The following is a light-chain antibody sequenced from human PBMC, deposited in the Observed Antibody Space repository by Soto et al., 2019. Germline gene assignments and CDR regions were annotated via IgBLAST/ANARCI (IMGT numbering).Light chain of an antibody. V-gene: IGKV1-6*01. J-gene: IGKJ4*01. CDR2: AAS. CDR1: QGIRND. Sequence: IQMTQSPSSLSASVGDRVTITCRASQGIRNDLGWYQQKPGKAPKLLIFAASNLQSGVPSRFSGSRSDTDFTLTISSLQPEYFATYCCLHYYNYPLTFGGGTKVDIK. CDR3: LHYYNYPLT.